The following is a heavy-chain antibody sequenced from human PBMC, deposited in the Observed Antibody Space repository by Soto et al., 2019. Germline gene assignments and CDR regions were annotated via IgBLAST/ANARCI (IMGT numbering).Heavy chain of an antibody. CDR1: GYTFTSYA. D-gene: IGHD3-10*01. Sequence: QVHLVQSGAEVKKPGASVKVSCKASGYTFTSYAMHWVRQAPGQRIEWMGWINAGNGNTKYSQKFQGRVTITRYTSASTAYMELSSLRSEDTSVYYCARALGGSGSYSDYWGQGTLVTVSS. CDR3: ARALGGSGSYSDY. V-gene: IGHV1-3*01. J-gene: IGHJ4*02. CDR2: INAGNGNT.